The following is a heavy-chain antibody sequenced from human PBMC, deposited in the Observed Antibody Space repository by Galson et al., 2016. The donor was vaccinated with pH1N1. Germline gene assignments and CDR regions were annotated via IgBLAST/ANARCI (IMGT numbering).Heavy chain of an antibody. Sequence: LSLTCTVSGDSISTYYWNWIRQSPGKGLEWIGYLYHSHRSGSSKYNPNLKSRVTISVDTSKNQSSLNLTSGTAADTAVYYCPRMLPSGSSWNRGVAMDVWGQGTTVTVSS. J-gene: IGHJ6*02. CDR2: LYHSHRSGSS. CDR1: GDSISTYY. D-gene: IGHD6-13*01. V-gene: IGHV4-4*08. CDR3: PRMLPSGSSWNRGVAMDV.